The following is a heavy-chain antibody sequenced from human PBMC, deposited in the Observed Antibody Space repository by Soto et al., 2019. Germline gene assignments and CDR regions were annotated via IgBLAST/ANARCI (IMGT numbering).Heavy chain of an antibody. V-gene: IGHV4-39*02. J-gene: IGHJ4*02. D-gene: IGHD6-19*01. CDR2: VYYSGSS. CDR3: VSINAGGWYYFDY. Sequence: SETLSLTCAVSGGSIGNSTYYWGWIRQPPGKGLEWIGSVYYSGSSYYSPSLKSRVTMSVDSSKNHFSLILDSVTAADTAVYYCVSINAGGWYYFDYWGQGILVTVSS. CDR1: GGSIGNSTYY.